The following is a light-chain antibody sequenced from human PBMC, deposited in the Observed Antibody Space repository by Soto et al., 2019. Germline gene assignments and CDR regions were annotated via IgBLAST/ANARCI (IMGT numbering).Light chain of an antibody. V-gene: IGKV3-20*01. CDR2: GAS. Sequence: EIVLTQSTGTLSLSPGERATLSCRTSQSLSDGYLAWYQQKHGQALRLLIYGASNRATGIPDRFSGGGSGTDFTLTISRLEPEASAVYYCQQYGTAPFTFGQGTKVDIK. CDR3: QQYGTAPFT. J-gene: IGKJ2*01. CDR1: QSLSDGY.